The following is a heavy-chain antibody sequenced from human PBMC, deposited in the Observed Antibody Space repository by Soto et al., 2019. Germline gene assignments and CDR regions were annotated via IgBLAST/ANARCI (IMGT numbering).Heavy chain of an antibody. D-gene: IGHD2-15*01. CDR2: IRSKAYNYAT. CDR3: SRLVV. CDR1: GFNFSGSV. J-gene: IGHJ4*02. V-gene: IGHV3-73*01. Sequence: GGSLRLSCAASGFNFSGSVIHWVRQASGKGLEWVGRIRSKAYNYATAYAASVEGRFTVSRDDSKNTAYLQMNSLKSDDTAVYYCSRLVVWGQGSLVTVSS.